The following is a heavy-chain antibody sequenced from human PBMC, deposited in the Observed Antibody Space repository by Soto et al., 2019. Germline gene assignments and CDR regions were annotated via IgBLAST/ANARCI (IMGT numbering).Heavy chain of an antibody. D-gene: IGHD4-17*01. CDR2: INPSGGST. Sequence: ASMKVSCKASGYTFTTYYMHWVRQAPGQGLEWMGIINPSGGSTSYAQKFQGRVTMTRDTSTSTVYMELSSLRSEDTAVYYCATFDYGDYSYDYWGQGTLVTVSS. CDR1: GYTFTTYY. CDR3: ATFDYGDYSYDY. V-gene: IGHV1-46*01. J-gene: IGHJ4*02.